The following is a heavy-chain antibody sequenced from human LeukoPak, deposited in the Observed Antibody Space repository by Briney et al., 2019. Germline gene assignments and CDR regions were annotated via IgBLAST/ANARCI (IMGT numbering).Heavy chain of an antibody. D-gene: IGHD3-22*01. J-gene: IGHJ3*01. Sequence: SGGSLRLSCAASGFTFSSYAMTWVSQAPGKGLEWVSSITGSGGTTYLADSVKGRFTMSRDNSKNTLYLQMNSLRAEDTAVYYCAKIHDNSGPASWGQGTIVTVSS. V-gene: IGHV3-23*01. CDR2: ITGSGGTT. CDR1: GFTFSSYA. CDR3: AKIHDNSGPAS.